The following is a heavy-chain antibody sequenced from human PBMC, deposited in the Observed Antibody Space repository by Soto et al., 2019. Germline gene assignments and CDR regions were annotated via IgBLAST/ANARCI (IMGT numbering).Heavy chain of an antibody. Sequence: RLSCAASGFSFSNDNMNWIRQAPGKGLEWVSSIISSGSFIYYADSVKGRFTISRDNAKNSLYLQMNSLRAEDTPLYYGASVANYYDCRVYLPVVDWGEGTLVTVSS. J-gene: IGHJ4*02. CDR1: GFSFSNDN. CDR3: ASVANYYDCRVYLPVVD. V-gene: IGHV3-21*01. CDR2: IISSGSFI. D-gene: IGHD3-22*01.